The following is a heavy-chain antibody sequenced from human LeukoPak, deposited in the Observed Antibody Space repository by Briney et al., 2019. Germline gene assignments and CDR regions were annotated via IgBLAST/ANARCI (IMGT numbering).Heavy chain of an antibody. CDR3: ARKRGNFDY. CDR2: INHSGST. D-gene: IGHD3-10*01. Sequence: SETLSLTCAVYGGSFSGYYWSWIRQPPGKGLEWIGEINHSGSTNYNPSLKSRVTISVDTSKNQFSLKLSSVTAADTAVYYCARKRGNFDYWGQGTLVTVSS. J-gene: IGHJ4*02. CDR1: GGSFSGYY. V-gene: IGHV4-34*01.